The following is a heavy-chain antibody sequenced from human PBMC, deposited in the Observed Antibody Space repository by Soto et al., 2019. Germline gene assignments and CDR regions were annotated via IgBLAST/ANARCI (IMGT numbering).Heavy chain of an antibody. J-gene: IGHJ6*02. CDR3: ASFSSGWLDV. D-gene: IGHD6-19*01. CDR1: GFTFSSYA. Sequence: XGSLKLSCAASGFTFSSYAMHWVRQAPGKGLEWVAVISYDGSNKYYADSVKGRFTISRDNSKNTLYLQMNSLRAEDTAVYYCASFSSGWLDVWGQGTTVTVSS. CDR2: ISYDGSNK. V-gene: IGHV3-30-3*01.